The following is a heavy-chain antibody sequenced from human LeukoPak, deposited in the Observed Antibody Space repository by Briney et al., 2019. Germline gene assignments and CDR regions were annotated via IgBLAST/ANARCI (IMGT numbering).Heavy chain of an antibody. CDR2: ISSSTTTK. CDR1: GFIFSSYG. J-gene: IGHJ6*03. D-gene: IGHD2-21*01. CDR3: ARDRAITYCGGDCPLGHYYMDV. Sequence: GGSLRLSCAASGFIFSSYGMHWVRQAPGKGLEWVSYISSSTTTKYYADSVKGRFTISRDNAKNSLYLQMNSLRAEDTAVYHCARDRAITYCGGDCPLGHYYMDVWGKGTTVTVSS. V-gene: IGHV3-48*01.